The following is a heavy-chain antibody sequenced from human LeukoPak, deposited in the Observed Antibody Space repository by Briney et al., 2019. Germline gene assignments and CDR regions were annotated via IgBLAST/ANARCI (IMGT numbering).Heavy chain of an antibody. CDR1: GGSISYYY. CDR3: ARGGTYNDILSFDP. J-gene: IGHJ5*02. D-gene: IGHD3-9*01. Sequence: SETLSPTCTVSGGSISYYYWTWIRQSPGKGLEWIGQIYYTGSTYYNPSLGRRVTISLDTSRIQFSLILTSVTAADTAVYYCARGGTYNDILSFDPWGQGTLVTVSS. V-gene: IGHV4-59*01. CDR2: IYYTGST.